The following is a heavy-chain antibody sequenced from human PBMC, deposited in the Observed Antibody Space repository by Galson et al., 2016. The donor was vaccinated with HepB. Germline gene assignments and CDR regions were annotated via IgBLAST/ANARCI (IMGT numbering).Heavy chain of an antibody. CDR2: IKQDGSTK. Sequence: SLRLSCAASGFTFGSYWMTWVRQAPGRGLEWVANIKQDGSTKYYVDSAKGRFTISRDNAKNSLYLQTNSLRVEDTAVYYCATDPPWDSDVFDIWGQGTMVTVSS. CDR1: GFTFGSYW. J-gene: IGHJ3*02. V-gene: IGHV3-7*03. CDR3: ATDPPWDSDVFDI. D-gene: IGHD1-26*01.